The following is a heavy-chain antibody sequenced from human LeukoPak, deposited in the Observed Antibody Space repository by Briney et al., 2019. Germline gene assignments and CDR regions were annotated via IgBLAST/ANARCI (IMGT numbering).Heavy chain of an antibody. V-gene: IGHV4-34*01. CDR3: ARRGYSGYHYYYYYMDV. CDR2: INHSGST. D-gene: IGHD5-12*01. CDR1: GGSFSGYY. J-gene: IGHJ6*03. Sequence: SETLSLTCAVYGGSFSGYYWSWVRQPPGKGLEWIGEINHSGSTNFNPSLKSRVTISVETSKNQFSLKPSSVTAADPAVYYCARRGYSGYHYYYYYMDVWGKGTTVTISS.